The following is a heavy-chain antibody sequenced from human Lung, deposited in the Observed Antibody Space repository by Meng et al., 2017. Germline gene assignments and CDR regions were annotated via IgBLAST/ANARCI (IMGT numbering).Heavy chain of an antibody. CDR2: IYSGGNT. CDR3: ARSPIDKYDLSALPLDY. V-gene: IGHV3-66*02. Sequence: GESLKISCAASGFTFSHNDMSWVRQAPGKGLEWVSAIYSGGNTYYADSMKGRFTISRDNSKNTVFLHINSLIAEDTAVYYCARSPIDKYDLSALPLDYWGQGTLVTVSS. J-gene: IGHJ4*02. D-gene: IGHD3-22*01. CDR1: GFTFSHND.